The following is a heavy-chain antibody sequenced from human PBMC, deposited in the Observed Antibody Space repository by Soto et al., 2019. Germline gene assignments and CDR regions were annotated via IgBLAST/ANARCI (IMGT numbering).Heavy chain of an antibody. CDR3: ARAYSSGWYRDAFDI. CDR1: GGTFSSYT. Sequence: QVQLVQSGAEVKKPGSSVKVSCKASGGTFSSYTISWVRQAPGQGLEWMGRIIPILGIANYAQKFQGRVTITADKSTSTAYMELSSLRSEDTAVYYCARAYSSGWYRDAFDIWGQGIMVTVSS. J-gene: IGHJ3*02. CDR2: IIPILGIA. D-gene: IGHD6-19*01. V-gene: IGHV1-69*02.